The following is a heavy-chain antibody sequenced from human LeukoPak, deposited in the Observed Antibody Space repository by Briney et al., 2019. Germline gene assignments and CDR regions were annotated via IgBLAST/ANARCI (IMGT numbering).Heavy chain of an antibody. Sequence: PSQTLSLTCTVSGGSISSYYWSWIRQPPGKGLEWIGYIYYSGSTNYNPSLKSRVTISVDTSKNQFSLKLSSVTAADTAVYYCASTPLRYFGWSIWDAFDIWGQGTMVTVSS. J-gene: IGHJ3*02. CDR3: ASTPLRYFGWSIWDAFDI. CDR1: GGSISSYY. V-gene: IGHV4-59*01. CDR2: IYYSGST. D-gene: IGHD3-9*01.